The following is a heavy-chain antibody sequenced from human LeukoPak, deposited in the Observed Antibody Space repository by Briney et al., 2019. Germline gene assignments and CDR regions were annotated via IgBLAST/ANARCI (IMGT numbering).Heavy chain of an antibody. V-gene: IGHV4-31*03. CDR1: GGSISSGGYY. CDR2: IYYSGST. Sequence: SETLSLTCTVSGGSISSGGYYWSWIRQHPGKGLEWIGYIYYSGSTYYNPSLKSRVTISVDRSKNQFSLKLSSVTAADTAVYYCARDKPDSYCSGGSCYGGLDYWGQGTLVTVSS. CDR3: ARDKPDSYCSGGSCYGGLDY. J-gene: IGHJ4*02. D-gene: IGHD2-15*01.